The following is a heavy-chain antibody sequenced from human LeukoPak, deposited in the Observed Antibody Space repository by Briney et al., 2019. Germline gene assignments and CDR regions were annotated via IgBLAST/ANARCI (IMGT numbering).Heavy chain of an antibody. CDR3: ARARVLWFGELNWFDP. J-gene: IGHJ5*02. V-gene: IGHV4-59*12. Sequence: SETLSLTCTVSGGSITTYYWSWIRQPPGKGLEWIGYIFYSGTTKYNASLRSRVSISVDTSKNQFSLKLSSVTAADTAVYYCARARVLWFGELNWFDPWGQGTLVTVSS. CDR1: GGSITTYY. D-gene: IGHD3-10*01. CDR2: IFYSGTT.